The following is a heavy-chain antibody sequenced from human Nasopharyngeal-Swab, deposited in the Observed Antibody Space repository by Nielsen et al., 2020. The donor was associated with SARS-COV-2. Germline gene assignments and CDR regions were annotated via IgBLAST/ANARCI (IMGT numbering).Heavy chain of an antibody. CDR3: ARGGVRSYWFDP. V-gene: IGHV3-21*01. D-gene: IGHD3-16*01. Sequence: GASLKISCAASGFTFSSYSMNWVRQAPGKGLEWVSSISSSSSYIYYADSVKGRFTTSRDNAKNSLYLQMNSLRAEDTGVYYCARGGVRSYWFDPWGQGTLVTVSS. J-gene: IGHJ5*02. CDR1: GFTFSSYS. CDR2: ISSSSSYI.